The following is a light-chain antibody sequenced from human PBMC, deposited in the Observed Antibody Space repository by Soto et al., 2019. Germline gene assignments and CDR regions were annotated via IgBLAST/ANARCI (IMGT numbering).Light chain of an antibody. CDR1: SSDVGAYDY. CDR3: QVWDSSSDHRV. V-gene: IGLV2-11*01. J-gene: IGLJ3*02. Sequence: QSVLTQPRSVSGSPGQSVTISCTGTSSDVGAYDYVSWYQQHPGKAPKLLIYHVSKRPSGVPDRFSGSKSGNTASLTISGLQAEDEADYYCQVWDSSSDHRVFGGGTKLTVL. CDR2: HVS.